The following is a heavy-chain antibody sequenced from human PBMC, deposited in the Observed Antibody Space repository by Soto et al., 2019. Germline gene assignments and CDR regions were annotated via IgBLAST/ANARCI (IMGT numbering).Heavy chain of an antibody. CDR1: GFTFDDYA. Sequence: EVQLVESVGGLVQPGRSLRLSCAASGFTFDDYAMHWVRQAAGKGLEWVSGISWNSGSIGYADSVKGRFTISRDNAKNSLYLQMNSLRAEDTALYYCAKDNRARGYSSSWHPRGGAFDIWGQGTMVTVSS. J-gene: IGHJ3*02. CDR3: AKDNRARGYSSSWHPRGGAFDI. D-gene: IGHD6-13*01. CDR2: ISWNSGSI. V-gene: IGHV3-9*01.